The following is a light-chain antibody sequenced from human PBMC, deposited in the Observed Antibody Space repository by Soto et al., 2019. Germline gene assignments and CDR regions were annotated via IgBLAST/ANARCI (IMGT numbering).Light chain of an antibody. CDR2: YAS. V-gene: IGKV3-11*01. CDR3: QQRSDWRLT. CDR1: QSVRDY. Sequence: EIVLTQSPATLSLSPGERATLSCRASQSVRDYLAWYQQKPGQAPRLLIYYASNRATGIPARFSDGGSGTDFTLTISSLEPEDFAVYYCQQRSDWRLTFGGGTKVEIK. J-gene: IGKJ4*01.